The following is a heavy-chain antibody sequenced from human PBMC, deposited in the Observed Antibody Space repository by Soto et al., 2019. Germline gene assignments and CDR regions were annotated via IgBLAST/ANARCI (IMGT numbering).Heavy chain of an antibody. CDR2: IYHSGST. J-gene: IGHJ4*02. V-gene: IGHV4-39*07. CDR3: ARAPYYDFWSGYYAVIYFDY. Sequence: SETLSLTCTVSDVSISSNSYYWSWVRQPPGKGLEWIGEIYHSGSTNYNPSLKSRVTISVDKSKNQFSLKLSSVTAADTAVYYCARAPYYDFWSGYYAVIYFDYWGQGTLVTVSS. D-gene: IGHD3-3*01. CDR1: DVSISSNSYY.